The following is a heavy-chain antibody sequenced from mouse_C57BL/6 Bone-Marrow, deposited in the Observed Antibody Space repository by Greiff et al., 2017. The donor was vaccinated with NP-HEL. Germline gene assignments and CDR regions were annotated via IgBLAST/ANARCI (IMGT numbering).Heavy chain of an antibody. CDR2: ISDGGSYT. J-gene: IGHJ2*01. Sequence: EVKLVESGGGLVKPGGSLKLSCAASGFTFSSYAMSWVRQTPEKRLEWVATISDGGSYTYYPDNVKGRFTISRDNAKNNLYLQMSHLKSEDTAMYYGARADYYGSSFDYWGQGTTLTVSS. CDR1: GFTFSSYA. D-gene: IGHD1-1*01. CDR3: ARADYYGSSFDY. V-gene: IGHV5-4*03.